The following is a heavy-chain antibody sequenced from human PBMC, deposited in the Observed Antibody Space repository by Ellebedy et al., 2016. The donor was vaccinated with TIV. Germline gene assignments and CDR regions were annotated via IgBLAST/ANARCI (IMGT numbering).Heavy chain of an antibody. CDR1: GFTFSNAW. Sequence: GESLKISCAASGFTFSNAWMNWVRQAPGKGLEWVGRIKSKTDGGTTGYAAPVKGRFTISRDDSKNTLYLQMNSLKTEDTAVYYCTTGALGSGYYPIDYYYGMDVWGQGTTVTVSS. CDR3: TTGALGSGYYPIDYYYGMDV. CDR2: IKSKTDGGTT. D-gene: IGHD3-3*01. J-gene: IGHJ6*02. V-gene: IGHV3-15*07.